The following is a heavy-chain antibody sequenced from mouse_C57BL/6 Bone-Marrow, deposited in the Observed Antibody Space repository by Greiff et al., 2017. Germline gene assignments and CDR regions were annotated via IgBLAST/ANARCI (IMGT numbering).Heavy chain of an antibody. CDR1: GFTFSDYY. CDR3: ARHYYGSSYHWYFDV. D-gene: IGHD1-1*01. J-gene: IGHJ1*03. Sequence: EVKLVESGGGLVQPGGSLKLSCAASGFTFSDYYMYWVRQTPEKRLEWVAYISNGGGSTYYPDTVKGRFTISRDNAKNTLYLQMSRLKSEDTAMYYCARHYYGSSYHWYFDVWGTGTTVTVSS. CDR2: ISNGGGST. V-gene: IGHV5-12*01.